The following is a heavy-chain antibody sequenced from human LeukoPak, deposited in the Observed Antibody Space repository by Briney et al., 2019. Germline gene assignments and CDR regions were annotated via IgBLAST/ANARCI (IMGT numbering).Heavy chain of an antibody. J-gene: IGHJ5*02. Sequence: SETLSLTCAVYGGSFSGYYWSWLRQLPGKGLEWIGEINHSGSTNCNPSLKSRVTISLDTSKNQFSLKLSSVTAADTAVYYCATYQGDRDSSGYPRTNWFDPWGQGTLVTVSS. V-gene: IGHV4-34*01. D-gene: IGHD3-22*01. CDR1: GGSFSGYY. CDR3: ATYQGDRDSSGYPRTNWFDP. CDR2: INHSGST.